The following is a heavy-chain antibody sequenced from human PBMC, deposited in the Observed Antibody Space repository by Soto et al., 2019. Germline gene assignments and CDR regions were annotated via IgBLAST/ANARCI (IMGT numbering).Heavy chain of an antibody. D-gene: IGHD2-15*01. Sequence: PGGSLRLSCSASGFIFSSYAMHWVRQAPGKGLEWLAVIWYDGSIKYYADSVKGRFTISRDNFSNTLYLQMNSLRSEDTAVYYCTRAFSPGVAARLFDFSGQGTLVTVSS. CDR2: IWYDGSIK. V-gene: IGHV3-33*01. J-gene: IGHJ4*02. CDR3: TRAFSPGVAARLFDF. CDR1: GFIFSSYA.